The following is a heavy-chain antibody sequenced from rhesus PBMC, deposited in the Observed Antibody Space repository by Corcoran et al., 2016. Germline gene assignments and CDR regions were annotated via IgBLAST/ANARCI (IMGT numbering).Heavy chain of an antibody. CDR2: IYGGSGSI. CDR1: GGSISSNNW. Sequence: QVQLQESGPGLVKPAETLSLTCAVSGGSISSNNWWSWIRQSPGKGLEGIGNIYGGSGSITYNPSLKSRVTISTDTSKNQFSLKLYSVTAADTAVYFCARHRSYSGYNPWGQGVLVTVSS. CDR3: ARHRSYSGYNP. V-gene: IGHV4-93*02. J-gene: IGHJ4*01. D-gene: IGHD5-24*01.